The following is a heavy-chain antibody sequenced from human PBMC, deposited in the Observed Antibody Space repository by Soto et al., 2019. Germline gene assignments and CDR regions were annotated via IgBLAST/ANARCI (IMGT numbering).Heavy chain of an antibody. V-gene: IGHV1-69*02. Sequence: QVQLVQSGAEVKKPGSSMKVSCKASGGTLNSYTINWVRQAPGHGPEWLGRIIPVLGVANYAQTFQGRVTITADKSTSTVYMELTSLRSEDTAVYYCARSSVAAAGTLGNWGPGTLVTVSS. D-gene: IGHD6-13*01. CDR1: GGTLNSYT. CDR2: IIPVLGVA. J-gene: IGHJ4*02. CDR3: ARSSVAAAGTLGN.